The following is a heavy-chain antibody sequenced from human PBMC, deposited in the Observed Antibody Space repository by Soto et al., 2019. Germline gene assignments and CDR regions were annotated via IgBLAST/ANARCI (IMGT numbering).Heavy chain of an antibody. V-gene: IGHV1-69*13. CDR2: IIPIFGTA. J-gene: IGHJ5*02. CDR1: GGTFSSYD. Sequence: SVKVSCKASGGTFSSYDISWVRQAPGQGLEGMGGIIPIFGTANYAQKIQGRVTLTANESPSPPYMELSSLRSEHTAVYYFPRDPYPGYSYGSFSTNWFDPLGQGTLVTVSS. D-gene: IGHD5-18*01. CDR3: PRDPYPGYSYGSFSTNWFDP.